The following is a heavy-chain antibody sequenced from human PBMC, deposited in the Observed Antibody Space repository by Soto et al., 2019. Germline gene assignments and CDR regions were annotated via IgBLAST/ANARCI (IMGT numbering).Heavy chain of an antibody. CDR2: IYYGGST. J-gene: IGHJ4*02. D-gene: IGHD4-17*01. V-gene: IGHV4-39*01. Sequence: SETLSLTCTVSGGSISSGSSYWGWIRQPPGKGLEWIGSIYYGGSTYYNPSIKSRATISVDTSKNQFSLKLSSVTAADTAVYYFARQYHTTVVSDYWGQGTLVTVSS. CDR3: ARQYHTTVVSDY. CDR1: GGSISSGSSY.